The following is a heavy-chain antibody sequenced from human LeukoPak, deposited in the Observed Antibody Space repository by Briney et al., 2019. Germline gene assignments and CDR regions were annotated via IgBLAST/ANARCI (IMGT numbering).Heavy chain of an antibody. D-gene: IGHD5-18*01. CDR3: ARESDTAMVPTNY. Sequence: ASVKVSCKASGCTFTSYGISWVRQAPGQGLEWMGWISAYNGNTNYAQKLQGRVTMTTDTSTSTADMELRSLRSDDTAVYYRARESDTAMVPTNYWDQGTLVTVSS. J-gene: IGHJ4*02. V-gene: IGHV1-18*01. CDR1: GCTFTSYG. CDR2: ISAYNGNT.